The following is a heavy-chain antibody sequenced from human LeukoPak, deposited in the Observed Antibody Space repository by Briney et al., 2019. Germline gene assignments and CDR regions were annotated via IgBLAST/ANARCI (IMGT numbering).Heavy chain of an antibody. CDR1: GGSFSGYD. CDR2: INHSGST. D-gene: IGHD4-17*01. V-gene: IGHV4-34*01. Sequence: PSETLSLTCAVYGGSFSGYDWSWIRQPPGKGLEWIGEINHSGSTNYNPSLKSRVTLSVATSKNQFSLKMRSVTAEDTAVYYCARNNYGDYVDAFDIWGQGTMVTVSS. CDR3: ARNNYGDYVDAFDI. J-gene: IGHJ3*02.